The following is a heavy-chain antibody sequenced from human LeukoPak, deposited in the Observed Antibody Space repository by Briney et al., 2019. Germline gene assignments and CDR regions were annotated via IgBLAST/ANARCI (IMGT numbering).Heavy chain of an antibody. CDR3: AKAPNSGGNCYDASDV. J-gene: IGHJ3*01. D-gene: IGHD2-15*01. CDR1: GFTFSSYG. Sequence: PGGSMRLSCVASGFTFSSYGMNWVRQAPGKGLEWVSAISGSGAATYYTDSAKGRFTISRDNSKITLYLQMDSLRAEDTAMYYCAKAPNSGGNCYDASDVWGQGTMVTVSS. CDR2: ISGSGAAT. V-gene: IGHV3-23*01.